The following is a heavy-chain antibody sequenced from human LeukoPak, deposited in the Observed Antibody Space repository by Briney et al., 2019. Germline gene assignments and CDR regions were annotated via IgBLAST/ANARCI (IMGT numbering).Heavy chain of an antibody. CDR3: AKNNYYYYYMDV. J-gene: IGHJ6*03. CDR2: IKQDGSEK. Sequence: GGSLRLSCAASGFTFSSYWMSWVRQAPGKGLEWVVNIKQDGSEKYYVDSVKGRFTISRDNAKNSLYLQMNSLRAEDTAVYYCAKNNYYYYYMDVWGKGTTVTVSS. V-gene: IGHV3-7*01. CDR1: GFTFSSYW.